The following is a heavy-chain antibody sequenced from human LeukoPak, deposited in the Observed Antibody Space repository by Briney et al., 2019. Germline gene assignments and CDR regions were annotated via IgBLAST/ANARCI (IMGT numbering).Heavy chain of an antibody. V-gene: IGHV4-31*03. Sequence: SETLSLTCTVSGGSISSGGYYWSWIRQHPGKGLEWMVYIYYSGSTYYNPSLKSRVTISVDTSKNQFSLKLSSVTAADTAVYYCARSYCSSTSCSPYYYYYMDAWGKGTTVTVSS. CDR1: GGSISSGGYY. CDR3: ARSYCSSTSCSPYYYYYMDA. J-gene: IGHJ6*03. CDR2: IYYSGST. D-gene: IGHD2-2*01.